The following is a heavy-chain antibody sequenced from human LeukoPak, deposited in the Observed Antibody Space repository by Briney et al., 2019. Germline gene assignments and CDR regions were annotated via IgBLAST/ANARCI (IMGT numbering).Heavy chain of an antibody. D-gene: IGHD3-22*01. CDR2: ICVRSNYI. V-gene: IGHV3-21*01. J-gene: IGHJ4*02. CDR1: GYTFSSYS. CDR3: VRIRRNSDTSGFYYYYDL. Sequence: GGSLRLSCPASGYTFSSYSINWVRRAPGKGLEWVSAICVRSNYISDADSVRGRFRISRDADRESLYLQMTSLRAEDTAVYYCVRIRRNSDTSGFYYYYDLWGEGTLVTVSS.